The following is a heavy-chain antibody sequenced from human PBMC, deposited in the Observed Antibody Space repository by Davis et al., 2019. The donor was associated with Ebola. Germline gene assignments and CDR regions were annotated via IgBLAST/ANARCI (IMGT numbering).Heavy chain of an antibody. V-gene: IGHV4-59*12. CDR3: ARDLLGFGEFGWFDP. CDR1: GGSISSYY. D-gene: IGHD3-10*01. CDR2: IYYSGST. Sequence: MPGGSLRLSCTVSGGSISSYYWSWIRQPPGKGLEWIGYIYYSGSTNYNPSLKSRVTISVDTSKNQFSLKLSSVTAEDTAVYYCARDLLGFGEFGWFDPWGQGTMVTVSS. J-gene: IGHJ5*02.